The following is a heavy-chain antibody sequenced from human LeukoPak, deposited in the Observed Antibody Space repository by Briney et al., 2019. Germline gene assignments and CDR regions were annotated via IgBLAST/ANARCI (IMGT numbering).Heavy chain of an antibody. V-gene: IGHV3-23*01. CDR1: GFTFSSDA. D-gene: IGHD3-3*01. Sequence: RGSLRLSCAASGFTFSSDAMSWVRQAPGKGLEWVSAISGSGGSTYYADSVKGRFTISRDNSKNTLYLQMNSLRAEDTAVYYCAKSDFWSGYLHYFDYWGQGTLVTVSS. J-gene: IGHJ4*02. CDR3: AKSDFWSGYLHYFDY. CDR2: ISGSGGST.